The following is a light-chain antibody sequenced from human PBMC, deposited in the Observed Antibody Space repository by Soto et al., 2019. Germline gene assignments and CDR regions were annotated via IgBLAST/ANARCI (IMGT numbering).Light chain of an antibody. Sequence: LTQPASVSGSPGQSITISCTGTSSDVGNYIFVSWYRQHPGKAPKLMIYDINNRPSGVSNRFSGSKSGNTASLTISGLQAEDEADYYCSSYTSSSTLDVFGTGTKVTVL. V-gene: IGLV2-14*01. J-gene: IGLJ1*01. CDR1: SSDVGNYIF. CDR2: DIN. CDR3: SSYTSSSTLDV.